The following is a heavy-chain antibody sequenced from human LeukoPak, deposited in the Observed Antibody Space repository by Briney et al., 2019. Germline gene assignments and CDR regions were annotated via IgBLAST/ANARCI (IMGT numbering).Heavy chain of an antibody. CDR1: GFSLSNYG. CDR2: ISYDGTDK. V-gene: IGHV3-33*01. J-gene: IGHJ4*02. CDR3: ARDGANYDVDY. D-gene: IGHD3-3*01. Sequence: PGRSLRLSCAASGFSLSNYGMHWVRQAPGKGLEWVTLISYDGTDKYNADSAKGRFTISRDISKNTLYLQMNSLRAEDTAVYYCARDGANYDVDYWGQGTLVTVS.